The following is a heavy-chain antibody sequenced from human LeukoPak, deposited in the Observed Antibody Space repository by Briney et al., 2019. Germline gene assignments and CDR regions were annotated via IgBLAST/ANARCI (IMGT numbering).Heavy chain of an antibody. D-gene: IGHD3-10*01. V-gene: IGHV3-9*01. CDR1: GFTFDDCA. J-gene: IGHJ4*02. Sequence: GGSLRLSCAASGFTFDDCAMYWVRQAPGKGLEWVSSISWNSGSIGYADAVKGRFAISRDNAKNSLYLQMNGLRAEDTALYFCAKAVGDAYFDNWGQGTLVTVSS. CDR3: AKAVGDAYFDN. CDR2: ISWNSGSI.